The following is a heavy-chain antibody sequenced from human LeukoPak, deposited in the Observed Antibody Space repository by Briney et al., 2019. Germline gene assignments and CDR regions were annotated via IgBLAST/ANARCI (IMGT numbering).Heavy chain of an antibody. D-gene: IGHD2-2*01. CDR3: ARNGLPAAEDPDYYYYYMDV. CDR1: GGSISSYY. J-gene: IGHJ6*03. Sequence: PSQTLSLTCTVSGGSISSYYWSWIRQHPGKGLERIGYIYYSGSTYYNPSLKSRVSISVDTSKNQFSLKLSSVNAADTAVYYCARNGLPAAEDPDYYYYYMDVWGKGTTVTVSS. V-gene: IGHV4-31*03. CDR2: IYYSGST.